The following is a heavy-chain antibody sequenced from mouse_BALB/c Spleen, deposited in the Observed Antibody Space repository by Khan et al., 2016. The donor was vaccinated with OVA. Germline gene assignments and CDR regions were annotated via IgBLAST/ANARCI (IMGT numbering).Heavy chain of an antibody. CDR3: ARQPYYHYNVMDY. Sequence: QVQLKESGPGLVAPSQSLSITCTISGFSLTNYGVHWVRQPPGKGLEWLVVLWSDGSTTYNSALKSRLTITKDTSKSQVFLKMNSLQTDDTAIYFCARQPYYHYNVMDYWGQGTSVTVPS. CDR1: GFSLTNYG. CDR2: LWSDGST. D-gene: IGHD2-10*01. V-gene: IGHV2-6-1*01. J-gene: IGHJ4*01.